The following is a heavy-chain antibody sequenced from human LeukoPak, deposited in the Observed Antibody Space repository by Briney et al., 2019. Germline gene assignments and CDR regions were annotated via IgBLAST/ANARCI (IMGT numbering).Heavy chain of an antibody. Sequence: GPSVKVSCKASGYTFTGHYMHWVRQAPGQGLEWMGWINPNSGGTSYAQRFQGRVTMTRDTSINTAYMEVSWLRSEDTAVYYCARTTGTKGFDLCGQGTLVTVSS. D-gene: IGHD1-1*01. CDR3: ARTTGTKGFDL. J-gene: IGHJ4*02. CDR1: GYTFTGHY. CDR2: INPNSGGT. V-gene: IGHV1-2*02.